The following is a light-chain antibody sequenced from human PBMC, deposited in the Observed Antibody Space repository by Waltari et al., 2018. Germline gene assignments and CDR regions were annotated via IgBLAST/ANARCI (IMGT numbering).Light chain of an antibody. CDR2: DVS. CDR3: SSYTSSTTLLLI. CDR1: SSDVGGYNY. Sequence: QSALTQPASVSGSPGQSITISCTGTSSDVGGYNYFSWYQKHPGQAPKLLIHDVSNRPSGVSNRFSASKSGNTASLIISGLQAEDEADYYCSSYTSSTTLLLIFGGGTKLTVL. J-gene: IGLJ2*01. V-gene: IGLV2-14*03.